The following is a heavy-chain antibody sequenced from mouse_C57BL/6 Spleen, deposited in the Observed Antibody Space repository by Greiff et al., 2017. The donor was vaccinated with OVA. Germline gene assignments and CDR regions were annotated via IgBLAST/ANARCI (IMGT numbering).Heavy chain of an antibody. V-gene: IGHV1-59*01. CDR2: IDPSDSYT. J-gene: IGHJ2*01. CDR1: GYTFTSYW. D-gene: IGHD1-1*01. CDR3: ARSLITTVVATDY. Sequence: VQLQQSGAELVRPGTSVKLSCKASGYTFTSYWMHWVKQRPGQGLEWIGVIDPSDSYTNYNQKFKGKATLTVDTSSSTAYMQLSSLTSEDSAVYYCARSLITTVVATDYWGQGTTLTVSS.